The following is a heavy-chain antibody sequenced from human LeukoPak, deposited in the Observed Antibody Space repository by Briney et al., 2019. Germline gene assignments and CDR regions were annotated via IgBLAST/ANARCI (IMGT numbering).Heavy chain of an antibody. CDR2: ISAYNGNT. CDR3: AGPWDQVGFDP. V-gene: IGHV1-18*01. D-gene: IGHD1-26*01. CDR1: GYIFTSYG. J-gene: IGHJ5*02. Sequence: ASVKVSCKASGYIFTSYGISWVRQAPGQGLEWMGWISAYNGNTNYAQKLQGRVTMTTDTSTSTAYMELRSLRSDDTAVYYCAGPWDQVGFDPWGQGTLVSVSS.